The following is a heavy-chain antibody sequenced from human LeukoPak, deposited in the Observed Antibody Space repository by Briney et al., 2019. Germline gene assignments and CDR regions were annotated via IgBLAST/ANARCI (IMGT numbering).Heavy chain of an antibody. Sequence: GGSLRLSCAASGFTFSSYGMHWVRQAPGKGLEWVAVIWYDGSNKYYADSVKGRFTISRDNSKNTLYLQMNSLRAEDTAVYYCAKTLGYSGYFSPWGQGTLVTVSS. V-gene: IGHV3-33*06. CDR2: IWYDGSNK. D-gene: IGHD3-22*01. CDR3: AKTLGYSGYFSP. CDR1: GFTFSSYG. J-gene: IGHJ5*02.